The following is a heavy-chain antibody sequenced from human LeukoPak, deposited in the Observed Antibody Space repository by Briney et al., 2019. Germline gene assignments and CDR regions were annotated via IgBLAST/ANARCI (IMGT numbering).Heavy chain of an antibody. Sequence: GGSLRLSCAASGFTFSSYSMNWVRQAPGKGLEWVSYISSSSTIYYADSVKGRFTISRDNAKNSLYLQMNSLRAEDTAVYYCAILEMATPEDYWGQGTLVTVSS. V-gene: IGHV3-48*01. CDR1: GFTFSSYS. D-gene: IGHD5-24*01. CDR3: AILEMATPEDY. CDR2: ISSSSTI. J-gene: IGHJ4*02.